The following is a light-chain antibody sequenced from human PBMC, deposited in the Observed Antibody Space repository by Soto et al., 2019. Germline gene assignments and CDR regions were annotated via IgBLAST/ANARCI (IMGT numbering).Light chain of an antibody. CDR2: MVS. J-gene: IGLJ3*02. CDR1: SSDVGNYNY. CDR3: TSPTSINTVV. V-gene: IGLV2-14*01. Sequence: QSVLTQPASVSGSPGQSITISCTGTSSDVGNYNYVSWYQQYPGRVPKLLIYMVSNRPSGVSNRFSGSKSGNTASLTISGLQAEDEADYFCTSPTSINTVVFGGGTKVTVL.